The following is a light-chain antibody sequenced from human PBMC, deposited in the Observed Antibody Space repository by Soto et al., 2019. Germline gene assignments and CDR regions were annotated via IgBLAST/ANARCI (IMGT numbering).Light chain of an antibody. Sequence: EIVLTQSPGTLSLSPGERATLSCRASHSVSSSYLAWYQQKPDQAPRLLIYGASSRATGIADRFSGSGSGTEFTLTISRLEPEDFAVYYCQQYGSSPPITFGQGTRLEIK. CDR2: GAS. CDR3: QQYGSSPPIT. CDR1: HSVSSSY. V-gene: IGKV3-20*01. J-gene: IGKJ5*01.